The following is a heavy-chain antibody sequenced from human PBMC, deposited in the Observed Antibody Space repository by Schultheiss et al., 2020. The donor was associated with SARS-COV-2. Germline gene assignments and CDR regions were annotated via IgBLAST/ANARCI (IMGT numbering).Heavy chain of an antibody. D-gene: IGHD2-2*01. CDR2: IIPILGIA. V-gene: IGHV1-69*04. CDR3: ARGRGVVPAARFNWFDP. J-gene: IGHJ5*02. CDR1: GGTFSSYA. Sequence: SVKVSCKASGGTFSSYAISWVRQAPGQGLEWMGRIIPILGIANYAQKFQGRVTMTRNTSISTAYMELSSLRSEDTAVYYCARGRGVVPAARFNWFDPWGQGTLVTVSS.